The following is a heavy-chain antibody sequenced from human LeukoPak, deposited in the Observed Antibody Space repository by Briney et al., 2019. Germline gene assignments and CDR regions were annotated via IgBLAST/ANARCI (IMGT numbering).Heavy chain of an antibody. J-gene: IGHJ4*02. V-gene: IGHV3-74*01. CDR2: INTDGTTT. CDR3: ARPDSVSGSYKY. D-gene: IGHD1-26*01. CDR1: GFIFSSYW. Sequence: GGSLRLSCEASGFIFSSYWMQWVRQAPGKGLVWVSLINTDGTTTNYADSVKGRFTISRDNAKNTLYLQMNSLRAEDTAMYYCARPDSVSGSYKYWGQGILVTVSS.